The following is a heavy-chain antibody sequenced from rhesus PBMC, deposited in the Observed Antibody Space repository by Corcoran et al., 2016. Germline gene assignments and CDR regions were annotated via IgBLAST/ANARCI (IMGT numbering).Heavy chain of an antibody. V-gene: IGHV4-143*01. J-gene: IGHJ6*01. CDR3: ARQGYTDHLGGLDS. Sequence: QVQLQESGPGLVKPSETLSLTCTVSGGSISGSYNWNWIRKSPGKGLEWIGAVYSITARTNSNPSLKSLVTISKDTSNNQFSLRLTSVTAADTAVYYCARQGYTDHLGGLDSWGQGVVVTVSS. CDR1: GGSISGSYN. CDR2: VYSITART. D-gene: IGHD2-39*02.